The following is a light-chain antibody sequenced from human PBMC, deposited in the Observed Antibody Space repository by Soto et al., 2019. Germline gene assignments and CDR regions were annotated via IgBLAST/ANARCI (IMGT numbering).Light chain of an antibody. V-gene: IGKV3-11*01. CDR2: DAS. CDR1: QSVSSY. J-gene: IGKJ2*01. Sequence: EIVLTQSPATLSLSPGERATLSCRASQSVSSYLAWYQQKPGHAPRLLIYDASNRATGIPARFSGSGSGTDFTLTISSLEPEDFAVYYCQQRGNWPRTFGQGTKLEIK. CDR3: QQRGNWPRT.